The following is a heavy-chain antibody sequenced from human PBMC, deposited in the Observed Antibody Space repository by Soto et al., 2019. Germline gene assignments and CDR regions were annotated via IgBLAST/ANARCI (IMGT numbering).Heavy chain of an antibody. CDR1: GGTFSSYT. D-gene: IGHD3-10*01. J-gene: IGHJ4*02. CDR2: IIPILGIA. V-gene: IGHV1-69*04. Sequence: ASVKVSCKASGGTFSSYTISWVRQAPGQGLEWMGRIIPILGIANYAQKFQGRVTITADKSTSTAYMELSSLRSEDTAVYYCARDGGSGYYGSGSYYPVDYWGQGTLVTVSS. CDR3: ARDGGSGYYGSGSYYPVDY.